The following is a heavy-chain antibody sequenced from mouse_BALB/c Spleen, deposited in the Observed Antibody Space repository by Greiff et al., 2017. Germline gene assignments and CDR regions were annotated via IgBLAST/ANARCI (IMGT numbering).Heavy chain of an antibody. J-gene: IGHJ4*01. CDR3: ARRYYAMDY. CDR2: IYPGNVNT. Sequence: QVQLQQSGPELVKPGASVRISCKASGYTFTSYYIHWVKQRPGQGLEWIGWIYPGNVNTKYNEKFKGKATLTADKSSSTAYMQLSSLTSEDSAVYYCARRYYAMDYWGQGTSVTVSS. CDR1: GYTFTSYY. V-gene: IGHV1S56*01.